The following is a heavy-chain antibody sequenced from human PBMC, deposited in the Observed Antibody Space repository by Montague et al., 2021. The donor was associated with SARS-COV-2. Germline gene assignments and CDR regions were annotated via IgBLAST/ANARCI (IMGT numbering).Heavy chain of an antibody. CDR2: IYYTGST. CDR1: GGSISNSIYY. J-gene: IGHJ3*01. D-gene: IGHD5-18*01. V-gene: IGHV4-39*01. Sequence: TLSLTCTVSGGSISNSIYYWGWIRQPPGKGLEWIGSIYYTGSTYXNPSPKSRVTISMNTSNNQFFLKLTSVTAADTAVYYCARPGRGYSYGLDAFEVWGQGTMVTVSS. CDR3: ARPGRGYSYGLDAFEV.